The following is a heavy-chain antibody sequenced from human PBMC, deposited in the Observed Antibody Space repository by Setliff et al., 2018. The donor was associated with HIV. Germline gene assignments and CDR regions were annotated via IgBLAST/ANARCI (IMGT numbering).Heavy chain of an antibody. V-gene: IGHV1-2*02. CDR2: INGNTGAT. CDR1: GYTFTSYY. CDR3: ASGRVRQSRKFGGVIVLPPFDY. D-gene: IGHD3-16*02. J-gene: IGHJ4*02. Sequence: ASVKVSCKASGYTFTSYYVHWVRQAPGQGLEWMGWINGNTGATNYAQRFQGRVTLTRDTSTNTVYMDLTRLTSDDTAVYYCASGRVRQSRKFGGVIVLPPFDYWGQGTLVTVS.